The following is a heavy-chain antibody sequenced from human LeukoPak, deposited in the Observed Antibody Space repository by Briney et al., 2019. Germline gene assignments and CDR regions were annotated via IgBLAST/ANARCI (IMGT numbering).Heavy chain of an antibody. CDR1: GGSFGGYY. J-gene: IGHJ4*02. CDR3: ARGRSVHSSSWYPNYFDY. Sequence: SETLSLTCAVYGGSFGGYYWSWIRQPPGKGLEWIGEINHSGSTNYNPSLKSRVTISVDTSKNQFSLKLSSVTAADTAVYYCARGRSVHSSSWYPNYFDYWGQGTLVTVSS. V-gene: IGHV4-34*01. D-gene: IGHD6-13*01. CDR2: INHSGST.